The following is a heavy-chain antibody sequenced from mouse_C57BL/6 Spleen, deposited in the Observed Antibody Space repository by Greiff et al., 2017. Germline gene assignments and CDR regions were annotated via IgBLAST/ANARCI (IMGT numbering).Heavy chain of an antibody. CDR1: GYSITSGYY. D-gene: IGHD2-4*01. J-gene: IGHJ3*01. CDR3: ARAPFYYDYPWFAY. CDR2: ISYDGSN. V-gene: IGHV3-6*01. Sequence: ESGPGLVKPSQSLSLTCSVTGYSITSGYYWNRIRQFPGNKLEWMGYISYDGSNNYNPSLKNRISITRDTSKNQFFLKLNSVTTEDTATYYCARAPFYYDYPWFAYWGQGTLVTVSA.